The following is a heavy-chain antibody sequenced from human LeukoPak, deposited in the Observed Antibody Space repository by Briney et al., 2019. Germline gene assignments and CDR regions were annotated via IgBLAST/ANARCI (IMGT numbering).Heavy chain of an antibody. V-gene: IGHV3-30*02. CDR1: GFTFSTFG. Sequence: GGSLRLSCAASGFAASGFTFSTFGMHWVRQAPGKGLEWVAFIRYDGSNKYYADSVKGRFTISRDDSKNTLYLQMNSLRAEDTAAYYCAKGYYFDILSGYSSLDSWGQGTLVTVSS. CDR2: IRYDGSNK. D-gene: IGHD3-9*01. J-gene: IGHJ4*02. CDR3: AKGYYFDILSGYSSLDS.